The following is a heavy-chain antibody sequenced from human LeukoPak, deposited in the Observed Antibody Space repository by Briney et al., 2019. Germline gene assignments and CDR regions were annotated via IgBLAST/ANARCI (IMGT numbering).Heavy chain of an antibody. CDR2: IYYSGST. D-gene: IGHD3-10*01. J-gene: IGHJ4*02. CDR3: ARYGSGSSTGY. V-gene: IGHV4-39*01. Sequence: SETLSLTCTVSGGSISSSSYYWGWIRQPPGKGLEWIGSIYYSGSTYYNPSLKSRVTISVDTSKNQFSLKLSSVTAADTAVYYCARYGSGSSTGYWGQGTLVTVSS. CDR1: GGSISSSSYY.